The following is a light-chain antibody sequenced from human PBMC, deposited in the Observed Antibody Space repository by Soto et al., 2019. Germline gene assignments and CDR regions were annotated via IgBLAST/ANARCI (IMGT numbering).Light chain of an antibody. Sequence: DIQMTQSPSTLSASVGDTISITCRASQSISNLLAWFQQKPGKAPEILIYKASSLQSGVPSRFSGSGSGTDFTLTITSLQPEDFALYDCLQDYTYPRTVGGGTKVDIK. CDR2: KAS. CDR3: LQDYTYPRT. CDR1: QSISNL. J-gene: IGKJ4*01. V-gene: IGKV1-5*03.